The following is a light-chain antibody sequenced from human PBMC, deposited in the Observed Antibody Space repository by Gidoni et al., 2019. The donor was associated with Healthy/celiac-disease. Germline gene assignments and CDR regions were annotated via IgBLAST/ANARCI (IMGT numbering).Light chain of an antibody. CDR2: KAS. CDR1: QSISSW. J-gene: IGKJ1*01. V-gene: IGKV1-5*03. CDR3: QQYNSYSQT. Sequence: DIQMTQSPSTLSASVGDRVTITCRASQSISSWLAWYQQKPGKAPTLLIYKASSLESGVPSRFSGSGSGTEFTLTISSLQPDDFATYYCQQYNSYSQTFXQXTKVEIK.